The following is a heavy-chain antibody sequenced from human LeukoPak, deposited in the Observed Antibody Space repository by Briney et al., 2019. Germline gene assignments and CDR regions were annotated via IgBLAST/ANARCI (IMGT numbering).Heavy chain of an antibody. Sequence: GGSLRLSCAVSEITFSTYAMSWVRQAPGKGLEWVSSVSGNGVDRYYADSVKGRFTISRDNSKNTLTLQMDSLRADDTAVYFCAKDYPVGDHYWGQGTLVTVSS. CDR2: VSGNGVDR. CDR1: EITFSTYA. D-gene: IGHD3-10*01. CDR3: AKDYPVGDHY. J-gene: IGHJ4*02. V-gene: IGHV3-23*01.